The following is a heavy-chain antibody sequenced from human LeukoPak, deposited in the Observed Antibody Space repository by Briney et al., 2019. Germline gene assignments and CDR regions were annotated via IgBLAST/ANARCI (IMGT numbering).Heavy chain of an antibody. CDR2: ISYDGSNK. V-gene: IGHV3-30-3*01. D-gene: IGHD3-10*01. CDR3: ARDLGFGELEY. CDR1: GFTFSNYA. J-gene: IGHJ4*02. Sequence: GRSLRLSCAASGFTFSNYAMHWVRQAPGKGLEWVAIISYDGSNKYYADSVKGRFTISRNNSKNTLYLQMNSLRAEDTAVYYCARDLGFGELEYWGQGTLVTVSS.